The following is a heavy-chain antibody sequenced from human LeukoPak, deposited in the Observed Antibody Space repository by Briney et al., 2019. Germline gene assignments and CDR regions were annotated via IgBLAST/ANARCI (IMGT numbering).Heavy chain of an antibody. Sequence: ASVNVSCKASGYTFTGYYMHWVRQAPGQGLEWMGWINSNSGGTNYAQKFQGRVTMTRDTSISTAYMELSRLRSDDTAVYYCARIPGIAAAGNDYWGQGTLVTVSS. CDR1: GYTFTGYY. CDR2: INSNSGGT. CDR3: ARIPGIAAAGNDY. D-gene: IGHD6-13*01. J-gene: IGHJ4*02. V-gene: IGHV1-2*02.